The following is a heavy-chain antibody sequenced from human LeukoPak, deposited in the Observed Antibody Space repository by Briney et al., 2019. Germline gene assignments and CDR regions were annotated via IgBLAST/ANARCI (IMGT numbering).Heavy chain of an antibody. CDR1: GFTFSSYG. J-gene: IGHJ4*02. V-gene: IGHV3-33*01. Sequence: GGSLRLSCAASGFTFSSYGMHWVRQAPGRGLEWVAVTSYDGGKKHYADSVKGRFTISRDNAKNSLYLQMNSLRAEDTAVYYCARTIRGYWGQGTLVTVSS. CDR2: TSYDGGKK. CDR3: ARTIRGY. D-gene: IGHD3-10*01.